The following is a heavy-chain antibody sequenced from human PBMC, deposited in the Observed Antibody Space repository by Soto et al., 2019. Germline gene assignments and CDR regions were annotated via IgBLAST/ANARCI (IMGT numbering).Heavy chain of an antibody. CDR3: ARDRDDYGDRNYYFDY. Sequence: ASVKVSCKASRYTFASYYIHWVRQAPGQGLEWMGIINPSGGSTSYAQKFQGRVTMTRDTSTSTVYMELSSLRSEDTAVYYCARDRDDYGDRNYYFDYWGQGTLVTVSS. CDR2: INPSGGST. CDR1: RYTFASYY. D-gene: IGHD4-17*01. V-gene: IGHV1-46*01. J-gene: IGHJ4*02.